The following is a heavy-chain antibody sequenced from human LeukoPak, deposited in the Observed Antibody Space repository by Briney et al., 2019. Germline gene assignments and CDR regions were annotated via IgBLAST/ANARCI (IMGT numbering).Heavy chain of an antibody. J-gene: IGHJ4*02. Sequence: GESLKISCKGSGYSFTSYWIGWVRQMPGKGLEWMGIIYPGDSDTRYSPSFQGQVTISADKSISTAYLQWSSLKASDTAMYYCARAPPREWLPPSYFDYWGQGTLVTVSS. V-gene: IGHV5-51*01. D-gene: IGHD6-19*01. CDR3: ARAPPREWLPPSYFDY. CDR2: IYPGDSDT. CDR1: GYSFTSYW.